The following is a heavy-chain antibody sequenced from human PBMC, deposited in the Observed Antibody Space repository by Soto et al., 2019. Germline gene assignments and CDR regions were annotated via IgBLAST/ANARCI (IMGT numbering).Heavy chain of an antibody. CDR3: ARDKVVGAAGN. J-gene: IGHJ4*02. D-gene: IGHD6-13*01. V-gene: IGHV1-8*01. CDR2: MNHNSGNT. Sequence: QVQLVQSGAEVKKPGASVKVSCKASGYTFTSYDINWVRQATGQGLEWMGWMNHNSGNTVYAQKFQGRVTMTRNTCIRSDYIELSSLRSDDTSVYYCARDKVVGAAGNWGQGTMVTVSS. CDR1: GYTFTSYD.